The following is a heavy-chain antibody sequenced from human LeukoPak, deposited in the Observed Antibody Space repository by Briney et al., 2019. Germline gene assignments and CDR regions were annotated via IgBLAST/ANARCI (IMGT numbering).Heavy chain of an antibody. CDR2: ISSSSYI. D-gene: IGHD3-10*01. Sequence: GRSLRLSCAASGFTFSSYSMNWVRQAPGKGLEWVSSISSSSYIYYADSVKGRFTISRDNAKNSLYLQMNSLRAEDTAVYYCARRSFYGSGNSLDPWGQGTLVTVSS. J-gene: IGHJ5*02. CDR1: GFTFSSYS. V-gene: IGHV3-21*01. CDR3: ARRSFYGSGNSLDP.